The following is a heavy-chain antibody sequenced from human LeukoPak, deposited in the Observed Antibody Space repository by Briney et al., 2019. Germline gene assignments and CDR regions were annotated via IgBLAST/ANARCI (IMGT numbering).Heavy chain of an antibody. CDR2: ISTGSSDR. Sequence: GGSLRLSCAASGFTFSSYSISWVRQAPGKGLEWVSYISTGSSDRKYADSVKGRFTISRDNAKNTLYLQMNSLRAEDTAVYYCARDPLTYYYGSGSYPRQYYYYYYMDVWGKGTTVTVSS. J-gene: IGHJ6*03. CDR3: ARDPLTYYYGSGSYPRQYYYYYYMDV. V-gene: IGHV3-21*05. CDR1: GFTFSSYS. D-gene: IGHD3-10*01.